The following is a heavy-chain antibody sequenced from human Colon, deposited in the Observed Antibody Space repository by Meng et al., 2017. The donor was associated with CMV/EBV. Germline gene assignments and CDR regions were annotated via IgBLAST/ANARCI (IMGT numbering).Heavy chain of an antibody. CDR3: AREVRHTSSWSYFFDF. Sequence: GSLRLSCTVSGGSVSSGYTYWSWIRQPPGQGLEWIGYVYCSGSTNYNPSLKSRVTISVDTSKNEFSLRLNSVTAADTAVYFCAREVRHTSSWSYFFDFWGQGMLVTVSS. J-gene: IGHJ4*02. CDR2: VYCSGST. D-gene: IGHD6-13*01. CDR1: GGSVSSGYTY. V-gene: IGHV4-61*01.